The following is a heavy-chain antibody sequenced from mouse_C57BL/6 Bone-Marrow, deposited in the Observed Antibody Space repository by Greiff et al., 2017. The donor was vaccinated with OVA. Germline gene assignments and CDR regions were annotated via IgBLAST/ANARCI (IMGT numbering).Heavy chain of an antibody. CDR3: AGGGLPAWFAY. CDR2: IHPNSGST. V-gene: IGHV1-64*01. D-gene: IGHD5-5*01. Sequence: QVQLQQPGAELVKPGASVKLSCKASGYTFTSYWMHWVKQRPGQGLEWIGMIHPNSGSTNYNEKFKSKATLTVDKSSSTAYMQLSSLTSEDSAVYYCAGGGLPAWFAYWGQGTLVTVSA. CDR1: GYTFTSYW. J-gene: IGHJ3*01.